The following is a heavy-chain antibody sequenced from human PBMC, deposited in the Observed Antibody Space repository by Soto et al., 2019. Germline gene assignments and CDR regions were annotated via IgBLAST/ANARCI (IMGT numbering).Heavy chain of an antibody. Sequence: GASVKVSCKTSGYSFAGHYLHWFRQSPGQGLDWMGWINPNSGGTIYAQRFQGRVTMTRDTSISTAYMVLTSLRSDDTAVYYCARDSHYDILTGYSRNAFDMWGRGTVVTVSS. CDR1: GYSFAGHY. CDR3: ARDSHYDILTGYSRNAFDM. D-gene: IGHD3-9*01. CDR2: INPNSGGT. J-gene: IGHJ3*02. V-gene: IGHV1-2*02.